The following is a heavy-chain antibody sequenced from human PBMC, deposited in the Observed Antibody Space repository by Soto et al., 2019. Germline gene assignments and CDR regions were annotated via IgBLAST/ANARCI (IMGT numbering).Heavy chain of an antibody. Sequence: GSLRLSCAASGFTFSSYEMNWVRQAPGKGLEWVSYISSGGGNIYYADSVKGRFTISRDNAKNSLHLQMNSLRVEDTATYCCARDRWARYSGYDWHCDYGGQGT. CDR1: GFTFSSYE. CDR3: ARDRWARYSGYDWHCDY. V-gene: IGHV3-48*03. CDR2: ISSGGGNI. J-gene: IGHJ4*02. D-gene: IGHD5-12*01.